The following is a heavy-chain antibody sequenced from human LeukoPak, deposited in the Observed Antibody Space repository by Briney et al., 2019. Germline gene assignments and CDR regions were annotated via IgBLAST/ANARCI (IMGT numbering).Heavy chain of an antibody. V-gene: IGHV4-59*12. J-gene: IGHJ4*02. CDR1: AGSISDSF. D-gene: IGHD1-20*01. CDR3: ARRYNWGGDYFDY. CDR2: IYYTGST. Sequence: SETLSLTCTVSAGSISDSFWSWIRHPPGKGLEWIGYIYYTGSTTYNPSLRSRVTISVDTSRSQFSLKLRSVTAADTAMYYCARRYNWGGDYFDYWGQGTLVTVSS.